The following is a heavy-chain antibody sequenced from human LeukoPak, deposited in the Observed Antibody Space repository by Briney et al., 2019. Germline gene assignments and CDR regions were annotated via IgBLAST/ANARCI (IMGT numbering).Heavy chain of an antibody. CDR3: ASARESCIGSTCYEYFHH. CDR2: FYSPGST. D-gene: IGHD2-2*01. CDR1: GFTVTTKS. Sequence: XGSLRPSCAASGFTVTTKSMAWVRQAPGRGLEWVSVFYSPGSTYYADSVHGRFTISRDNSLNTLFLQMNSLRVEDTAVYYCASARESCIGSTCYEYFHHWGQGTPLTVSS. V-gene: IGHV3-53*01. J-gene: IGHJ1*01.